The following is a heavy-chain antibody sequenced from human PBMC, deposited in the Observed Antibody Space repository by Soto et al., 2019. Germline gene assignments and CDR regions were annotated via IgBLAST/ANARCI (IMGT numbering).Heavy chain of an antibody. J-gene: IGHJ6*02. D-gene: IGHD2-15*01. Sequence: QVQLVQSGAEVKKPGSSVKVSCKASGGTFNNFAINWVRLAPGQGLEWMGGIIPIFDSPNYAQKFKDRVTITADKSTTIAYMELSSLTSDDTAIYYCARGTYCRGIGCYGGYYSYYDMDVWGQGTTVSVSS. CDR1: GGTFNNFA. V-gene: IGHV1-69*06. CDR3: ARGTYCRGIGCYGGYYSYYDMDV. CDR2: IIPIFDSP.